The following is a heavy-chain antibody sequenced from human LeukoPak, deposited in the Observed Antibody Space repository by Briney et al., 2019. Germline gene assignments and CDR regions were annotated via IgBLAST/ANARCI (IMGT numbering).Heavy chain of an antibody. V-gene: IGHV1-69*13. Sequence: ASVKVSCKASGGTFSNYAISWVRQAPGQGLEWMGGIIPIFGTANYAQKFQGRVTITADESTSTAYMELSSLRSEDTAVYYCALGGYYRAGYYYYYYYMDVWGKGTTVTVSS. CDR2: IIPIFGTA. CDR1: GGTFSNYA. D-gene: IGHD3-3*01. CDR3: ALGGYYRAGYYYYYYYMDV. J-gene: IGHJ6*03.